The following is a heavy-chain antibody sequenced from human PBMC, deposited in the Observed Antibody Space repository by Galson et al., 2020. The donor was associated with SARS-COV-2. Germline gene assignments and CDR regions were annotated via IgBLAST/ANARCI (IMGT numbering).Heavy chain of an antibody. CDR1: GYSISSGYY. CDR2: IYHSGST. D-gene: IGHD1-26*01. CDR3: ARDEVGATPRIYYYYYYGMDV. J-gene: IGHJ6*02. V-gene: IGHV4-38-2*02. Sequence: SETLSLTCTVSGYSISSGYYWGWIRQPPGKGLEWIGSIYHSGSTYYNPSLKSRVTISVDTSKNQFSLKLSSVTAADTAVYYCARDEVGATPRIYYYYYYGMDVWGQGTTVTVSS.